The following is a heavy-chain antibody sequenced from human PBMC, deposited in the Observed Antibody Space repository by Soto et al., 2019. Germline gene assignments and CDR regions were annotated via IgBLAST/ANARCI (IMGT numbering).Heavy chain of an antibody. J-gene: IGHJ6*02. CDR1: GFTFDDYA. V-gene: IGHV3-9*01. CDR3: AKTRTSRYSGSYSAYYYGMDV. Sequence: GGSLRLSCAASGFTFDDYAMHWVRQAPGKGLEWVSGISWNSGSIGYADSVKGRFTISRDNAKNSLYLQMNSLRAEDTALYYCAKTRTSRYSGSYSAYYYGMDVWGQGTTVTVSS. CDR2: ISWNSGSI. D-gene: IGHD1-26*01.